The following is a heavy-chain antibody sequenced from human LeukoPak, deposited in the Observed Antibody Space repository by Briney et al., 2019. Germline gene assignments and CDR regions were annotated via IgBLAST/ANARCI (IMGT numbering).Heavy chain of an antibody. J-gene: IGHJ4*02. Sequence: PGGSLRLSCAASGFTFSSYSMNWVRQAPGKGLEWVSYISSSGSTIYYADSVKGRFTISRDNAKNSLYLQMNSLRAEDTAVYYCARVGMYYDILTGYYSTDYWGQGTLVTVSS. CDR2: ISSSGSTI. V-gene: IGHV3-48*04. CDR1: GFTFSSYS. CDR3: ARVGMYYDILTGYYSTDY. D-gene: IGHD3-9*01.